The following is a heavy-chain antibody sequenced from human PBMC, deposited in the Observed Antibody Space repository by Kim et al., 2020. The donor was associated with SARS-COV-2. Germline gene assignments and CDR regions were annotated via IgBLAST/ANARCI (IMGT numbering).Heavy chain of an antibody. J-gene: IGHJ3*02. V-gene: IGHV4-31*02. CDR3: ARGPYYGSGSYPDAFDI. Sequence: LKSRVTISVDMSKNQFSLKLSSVTAADTAVYYCARGPYYGSGSYPDAFDIWGQGTMVTVSS. D-gene: IGHD3-10*01.